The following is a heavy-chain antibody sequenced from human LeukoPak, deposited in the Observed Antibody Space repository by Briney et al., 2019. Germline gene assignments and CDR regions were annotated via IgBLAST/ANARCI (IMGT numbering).Heavy chain of an antibody. Sequence: GGSLRLSCAASGFTFSIYAMHWVRQAPGKGLEYVSAITSNGGSAYYANSVKGRSTISRDNSKNTLYLQMGSLRAEDMAVYYCARENCDSTTCYKTIDYWGQGTLVTVSS. CDR2: ITSNGGSA. CDR3: ARENCDSTTCYKTIDY. J-gene: IGHJ4*02. CDR1: GFTFSIYA. V-gene: IGHV3-64*01. D-gene: IGHD2-2*02.